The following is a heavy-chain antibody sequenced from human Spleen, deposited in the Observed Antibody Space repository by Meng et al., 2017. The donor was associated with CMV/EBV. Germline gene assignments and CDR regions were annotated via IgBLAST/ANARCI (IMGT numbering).Heavy chain of an antibody. D-gene: IGHD2-2*01. J-gene: IGHJ6*02. V-gene: IGHV1-2*02. CDR1: GYTFTGYY. Sequence: ASVKVSCKASGYTFTGYYIHWVRQAPGQGLEWMGWIGANSGGTNYAQKFQGRVTMTRDTSTSTAYMELSSLRSEDMAVYYCAREPRPTCSSTSCPRLYGMDVWGQGTTVTVSS. CDR2: IGANSGGT. CDR3: AREPRPTCSSTSCPRLYGMDV.